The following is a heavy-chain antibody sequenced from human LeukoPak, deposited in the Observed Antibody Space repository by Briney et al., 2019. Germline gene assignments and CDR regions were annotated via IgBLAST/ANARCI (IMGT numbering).Heavy chain of an antibody. J-gene: IGHJ4*02. Sequence: TSSETLSFTCTGSGCSIKSSIYDWGGIRQPPGKGLGWIGSIYHTGATYYNPSLNSLITMSVDTSKNQVSLNLSSVTAADTSGYSCVRGGGLLWFGELLPFDYWGQGNLVSVSS. CDR2: IYHTGAT. CDR3: VRGGGLLWFGELLPFDY. CDR1: GCSIKSSIYD. D-gene: IGHD3-10*01. V-gene: IGHV4-39*07.